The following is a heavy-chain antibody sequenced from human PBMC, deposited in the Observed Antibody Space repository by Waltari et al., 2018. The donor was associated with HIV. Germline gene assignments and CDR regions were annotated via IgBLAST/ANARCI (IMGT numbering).Heavy chain of an antibody. J-gene: IGHJ4*02. V-gene: IGHV4-39*01. D-gene: IGHD5-18*01. Sequence: QLQLQESGPGLVKPSETLSLTCTVSGGPISRSSYSWGGIRQPPGKGLEWIGSIYYSGSTYYNPSLKSRVTISVDTSKNQFSLKLSSVTAADTAVYYCARSGGQLWLHYFDYWGQGTLVTVSS. CDR2: IYYSGST. CDR3: ARSGGQLWLHYFDY. CDR1: GGPISRSSYS.